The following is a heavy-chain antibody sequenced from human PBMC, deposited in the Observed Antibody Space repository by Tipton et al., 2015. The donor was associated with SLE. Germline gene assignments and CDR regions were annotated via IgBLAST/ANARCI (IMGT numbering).Heavy chain of an antibody. J-gene: IGHJ6*02. Sequence: TLSLTCTVSGGSITTYYWYWIRQPPGKGLEWIGNIYESGSTNYNPSLKSRVAIFVDTSTNQFSLRLSSVTAADTAVYYCAKMRTNRYVLDVWGPGATVAVSS. D-gene: IGHD1-14*01. CDR1: GGSITTYY. CDR3: AKMRTNRYVLDV. V-gene: IGHV4-59*07. CDR2: IYESGST.